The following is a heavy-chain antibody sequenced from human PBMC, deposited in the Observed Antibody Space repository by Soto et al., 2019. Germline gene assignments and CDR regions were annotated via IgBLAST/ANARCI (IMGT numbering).Heavy chain of an antibody. J-gene: IGHJ6*02. CDR1: GFTFSSYW. D-gene: IGHD5-18*01. CDR2: INSDGSST. V-gene: IGHV3-74*01. Sequence: SLRLSCAAAGFTFSSYWMHWARQAPGKGLVWVSRINSDGSSTFYADSVKGRFTISRDNAKNTVYLQMNGLRVEDTAVYYCARGIQYRYGMDVWGQGTTVTVSS. CDR3: ARGIQYRYGMDV.